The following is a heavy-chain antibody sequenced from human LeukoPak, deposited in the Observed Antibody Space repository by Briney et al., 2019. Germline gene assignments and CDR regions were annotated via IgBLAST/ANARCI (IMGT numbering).Heavy chain of an antibody. Sequence: SETLSLTCTVSGGSISSGGYYWSWIRQHPGKGLEWIGYIYYSGSTYYSPSLKSRVTILVDTSKNQFSLKLSSVTAADTAVYYCARGPTYYDILTGYSPRGWFDPWGQGTLVTVSS. D-gene: IGHD3-9*01. CDR3: ARGPTYYDILTGYSPRGWFDP. CDR2: IYYSGST. J-gene: IGHJ5*02. V-gene: IGHV4-31*03. CDR1: GGSISSGGYY.